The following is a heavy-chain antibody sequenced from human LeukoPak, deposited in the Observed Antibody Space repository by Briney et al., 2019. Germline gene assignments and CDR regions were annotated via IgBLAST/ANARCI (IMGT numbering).Heavy chain of an antibody. D-gene: IGHD3-22*01. CDR1: VVSMNGYY. J-gene: IGHJ4*02. Sequence: KTSETLSLTCSVSVVSMNGYYWSWLRQSAGNRLEWIGHVDSSGNTNYNPSLKSRVTISVDTSKNQFSLRLRSVTAADTAVYYCARVTGYMIEDYFDYWGQGTLVTVSS. V-gene: IGHV4-4*07. CDR2: VDSSGNT. CDR3: ARVTGYMIEDYFDY.